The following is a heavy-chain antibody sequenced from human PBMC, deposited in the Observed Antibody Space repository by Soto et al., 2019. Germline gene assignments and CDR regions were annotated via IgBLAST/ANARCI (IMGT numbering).Heavy chain of an antibody. V-gene: IGHV3-23*01. J-gene: IGHJ4*02. Sequence: GGSLRLSCAASGFTFSNYAMSWVRQAPGKGLEWVSGISSSGGTTYYADSVKGRFTISRDNSKNTLYLQMNSLRVEDTAVYYCARGARLYHFDYWGQGTLVTVSS. D-gene: IGHD6-6*01. CDR3: ARGARLYHFDY. CDR2: ISSSGGTT. CDR1: GFTFSNYA.